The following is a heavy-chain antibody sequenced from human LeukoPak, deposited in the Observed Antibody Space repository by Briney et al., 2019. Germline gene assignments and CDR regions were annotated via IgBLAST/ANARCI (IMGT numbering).Heavy chain of an antibody. CDR2: IKSKTDGETT. V-gene: IGHV3-15*01. J-gene: IGHJ4*02. Sequence: GGSLRLSCAASGFTFSNVWMSWVRQAPGKGLEWVGRIKSKTDGETTDYAAPVKGRFTVSRDDSKATLYLQMNSLKTEDTALYYCTTETVNLVRGVNDYWGQGTLVTVSS. CDR1: GFTFSNVW. D-gene: IGHD3-10*01. CDR3: TTETVNLVRGVNDY.